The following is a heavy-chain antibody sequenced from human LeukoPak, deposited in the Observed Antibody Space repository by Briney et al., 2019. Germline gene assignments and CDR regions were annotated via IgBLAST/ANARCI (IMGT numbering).Heavy chain of an antibody. CDR2: IYSGGST. CDR3: AREAGYCSSGSCLYYYYGMDV. D-gene: IGHD2-15*01. CDR1: GFTFSSNY. Sequence: GGSLRLSCAASGFTFSSNYMSWVRQAPGKGLEWVSVIYSGGSTYYADSVKGRFTISRDNSKNTLYLQMNSLRAEDTAVYFCAREAGYCSSGSCLYYYYGMDVWGQGTTVTVSS. V-gene: IGHV3-66*01. J-gene: IGHJ6*02.